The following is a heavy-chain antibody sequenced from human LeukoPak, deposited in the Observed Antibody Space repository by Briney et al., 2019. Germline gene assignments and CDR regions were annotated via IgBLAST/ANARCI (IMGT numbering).Heavy chain of an antibody. D-gene: IGHD5-18*01. Sequence: WASVTVSCTASGYTFTIYAMHWVRQAPGHRLEWMGWINAGNGNTKYSQKFQGRVTITRDTSASTAYMELSSLRSEDTAVYYCARTTAMVTIFDYWGQGTLVTVSS. CDR1: GYTFTIYA. J-gene: IGHJ4*02. CDR2: INAGNGNT. CDR3: ARTTAMVTIFDY. V-gene: IGHV1-3*01.